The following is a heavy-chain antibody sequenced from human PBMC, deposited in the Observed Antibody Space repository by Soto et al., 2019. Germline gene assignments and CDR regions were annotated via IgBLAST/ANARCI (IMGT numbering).Heavy chain of an antibody. CDR2: IIPVFGTA. Sequence: SVRVSCKASRVAFNKFIVTWVRQAPGLGLEWVGGIIPVFGTANYAQKFQGRVTITADESTSTSYMEVNNLRSEDTAVYYCAKVRYSSPMGYYYGMDVWGQGTTVTISS. CDR3: AKVRYSSPMGYYYGMDV. CDR1: RVAFNKFI. V-gene: IGHV1-69*13. D-gene: IGHD2-2*01. J-gene: IGHJ6*02.